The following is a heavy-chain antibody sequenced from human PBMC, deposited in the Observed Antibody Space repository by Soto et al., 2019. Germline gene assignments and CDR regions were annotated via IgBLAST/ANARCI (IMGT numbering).Heavy chain of an antibody. CDR1: GVTFDDAW. V-gene: IGHV3-15*05. D-gene: IGHD7-27*01. Sequence: EVQLVEAGGGLVKPGGSLTLSCAASGVTFDDAWMSWGRQAPGKGLEWVGRITRRIDGETTDYAAPVKGRFTNTRDDAKKMLWLQMNSLKIEDTAVYYCTAGLGRADDASWGQGPLVTVS. CDR2: ITRRIDGETT. J-gene: IGHJ4*02. CDR3: TAGLGRADDAS.